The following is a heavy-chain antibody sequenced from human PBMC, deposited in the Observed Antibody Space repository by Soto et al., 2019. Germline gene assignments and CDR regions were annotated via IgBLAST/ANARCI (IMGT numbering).Heavy chain of an antibody. Sequence: EVQLLESGGGLVQPGGSLRLSCAASGFSFSTYAMSWVRQAPGKGLEGVSTVGRGDRTCYADSVRGRLTISRDNSNHVLFLQINGLGAHDTALYYCAKGILVEVPGTRAFDIWGQGTMVIVSS. CDR1: GFSFSTYA. V-gene: IGHV3-23*01. J-gene: IGHJ3*02. D-gene: IGHD2-2*01. CDR2: VGRGDRT. CDR3: AKGILVEVPGTRAFDI.